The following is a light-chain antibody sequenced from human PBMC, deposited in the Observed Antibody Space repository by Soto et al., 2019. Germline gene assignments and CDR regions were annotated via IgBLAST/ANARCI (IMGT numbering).Light chain of an antibody. CDR1: QSISYS. J-gene: IGKJ1*01. Sequence: DIQMTQSPSTLSASVGDRVTITCRASQSISYSLAWYQQKPGKAPKLLIYEASTLKSGVPSRFSGSRSGTEYTLSSSRLQPDDFAIYYCQQYNGYWTFGQGTKVEIK. V-gene: IGKV1-5*03. CDR2: EAS. CDR3: QQYNGYWT.